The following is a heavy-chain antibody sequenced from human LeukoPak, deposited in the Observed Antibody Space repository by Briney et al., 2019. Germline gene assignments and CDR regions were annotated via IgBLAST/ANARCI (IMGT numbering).Heavy chain of an antibody. J-gene: IGHJ4*02. Sequence: PSETLSLTCGVSGTSFSSYYWSWIRQTPGKGLEWIGEVNHSGYTNMNPSLKSRVTISVDTSKNQSSLMLTSVTAADTAVYFCARMTTGHDSWGQGTLVTVSS. CDR2: VNHSGYT. CDR1: GTSFSSYY. CDR3: ARMTTGHDS. V-gene: IGHV4-34*01. D-gene: IGHD4-17*01.